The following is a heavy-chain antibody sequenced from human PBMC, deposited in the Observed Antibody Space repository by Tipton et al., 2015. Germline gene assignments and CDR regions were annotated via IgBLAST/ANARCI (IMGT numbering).Heavy chain of an antibody. V-gene: IGHV4-61*01. CDR1: GGSVSSGSYY. J-gene: IGHJ4*02. CDR3: ARIRGRYVMDS. D-gene: IGHD3-16*01. CDR2: IYYSGST. Sequence: LRLSCTVSGGSVSSGSYYWSWIRQPPGKGLEWIGYIYYSGSTNYNPSLKSRVTISVDSSTNQFFLILSSVTAADTAVYYCARIRGRYVMDSWGQGILVTVSS.